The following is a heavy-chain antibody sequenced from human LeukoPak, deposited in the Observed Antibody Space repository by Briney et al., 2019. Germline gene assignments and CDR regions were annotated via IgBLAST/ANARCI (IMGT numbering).Heavy chain of an antibody. CDR3: AKALPSSWYFFDY. V-gene: IGHV3-48*03. CDR2: ISSSATSK. CDR1: GFTFFSYD. J-gene: IGHJ4*02. D-gene: IGHD6-13*01. Sequence: GGSLRLSCAASGFTFFSYDMCWVRQAPGKGLEWVSYISSSATSKYYADSVKGRFTISRDNAKSSLYLQMNSLRADDTAVYYCAKALPSSWYFFDYWGQGTLVTVSS.